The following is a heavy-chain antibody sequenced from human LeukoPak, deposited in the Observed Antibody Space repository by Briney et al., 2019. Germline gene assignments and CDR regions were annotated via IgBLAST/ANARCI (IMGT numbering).Heavy chain of an antibody. CDR2: VSMAGQT. D-gene: IGHD1-26*01. J-gene: IGHJ4*02. CDR1: GGSISNTNW. V-gene: IGHV4-4*02. Sequence: SETLSLTCDVSGGSISNTNWWSWVRQPPGQGLDCFGEVSMAGQTNYNPSLNGRVTMSLDESSNQLSLKLTSVTAAETAIYYCSRESGAFCPFGYWGQGTLVIVPS. CDR3: SRESGAFCPFGY.